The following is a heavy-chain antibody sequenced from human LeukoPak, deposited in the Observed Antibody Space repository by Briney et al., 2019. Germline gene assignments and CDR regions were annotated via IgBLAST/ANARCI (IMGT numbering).Heavy chain of an antibody. D-gene: IGHD6-6*01. CDR2: IIPILGIA. J-gene: IGHJ6*03. CDR1: GGTFSSYT. Sequence: GASVKVSCKASGGTFSSYTISWVRQAPGQGLEWMGRIIPILGIANYAQKFQGRVTITADKSTSTAYMELSSLRSEDTAVYYCARLTSSSSVYYYYMDVWGKGTTVTVSS. CDR3: ARLTSSSSVYYYYMDV. V-gene: IGHV1-69*02.